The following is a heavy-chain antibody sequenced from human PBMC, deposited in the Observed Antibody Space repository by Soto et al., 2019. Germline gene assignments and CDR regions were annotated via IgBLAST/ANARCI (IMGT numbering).Heavy chain of an antibody. J-gene: IGHJ6*02. CDR3: ARHVRYCSSTCCYRYPDYYYYGMDV. Sequence: PGESLKISCKGSGYSFTSYWIGWVRQMPGKGLEWMGIIYPGDSDTRYSPSFQGQVTISADKSISTAYLQWSSLKASDTAMYYCARHVRYCSSTCCYRYPDYYYYGMDVWGQGTTVTVSS. V-gene: IGHV5-51*01. CDR2: IYPGDSDT. D-gene: IGHD2-2*02. CDR1: GYSFTSYW.